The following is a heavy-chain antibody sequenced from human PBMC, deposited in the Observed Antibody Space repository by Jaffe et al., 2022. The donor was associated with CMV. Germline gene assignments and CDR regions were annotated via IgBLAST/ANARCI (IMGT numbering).Heavy chain of an antibody. CDR1: GYTFTSHA. CDR2: INTGNQNT. D-gene: IGHD6-19*01. J-gene: IGHJ3*01. CDR3: ARDRFQSSGWPLEPFDV. Sequence: QVHLVQSGAEVKKPGASVKISCKASGYTFTSHAIHWVRQAPGQRLEWMGWINTGNQNTKYSQKFQGRVTITRDTSATTAYMELSSLRSEDTAVFYCARDRFQSSGWPLEPFDVWGQGTIVTVSS. V-gene: IGHV1-3*04.